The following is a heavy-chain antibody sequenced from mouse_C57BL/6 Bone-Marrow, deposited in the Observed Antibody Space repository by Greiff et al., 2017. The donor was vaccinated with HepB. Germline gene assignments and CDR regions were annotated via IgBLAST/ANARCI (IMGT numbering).Heavy chain of an antibody. CDR1: GYTFTSYW. CDR3: ASYWD. J-gene: IGHJ2*01. CDR2: IYPGSGST. V-gene: IGHV1-55*01. D-gene: IGHD1-1*01. Sequence: QVQLQQPGAELVKPGASVKMSCKASGYTFTSYWITWVKQRPGQGLEWIGEIYPGSGSTKYNEKFKSKATLTVDTSSSTAYMQYNSLTSENSTVYSCASYWDWGQGTTLTVSS.